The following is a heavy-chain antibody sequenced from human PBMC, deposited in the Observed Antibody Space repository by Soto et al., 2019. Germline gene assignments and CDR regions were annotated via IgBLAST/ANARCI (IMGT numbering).Heavy chain of an antibody. D-gene: IGHD7-27*01. CDR3: ARAPNN. CDR2: IYHRGCT. CDR1: GGSISSGGYS. V-gene: IGHV4-30-2*01. J-gene: IGHJ4*02. Sequence: PSETLSLTCAVSGGSISSGGYSWSWIRQPPGKGLEWIGNIYHRGCTHYNPSLKSRVTISVDRSKNHFALKQSSVTAANPAVYYCARAPNNWAQETRVTVSS.